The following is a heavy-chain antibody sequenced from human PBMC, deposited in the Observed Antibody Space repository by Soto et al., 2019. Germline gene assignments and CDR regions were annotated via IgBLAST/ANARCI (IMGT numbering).Heavy chain of an antibody. D-gene: IGHD2-15*01. CDR3: ASWLKGPDIGNYYYGMDV. V-gene: IGHV1-69*11. J-gene: IGHJ6*02. CDR1: GGAFSDYA. CDR2: IMPILRAP. Sequence: QVQLVQSGAEVKKPGSSVKVSCKASGGAFSDYAFSWVRQAPGQGLEWLGGIMPILRAPDYAQKFQGRVTITADEFTRPAYMEMNSLRSEDTAVYYCASWLKGPDIGNYYYGMDVWGQGTTVTVS.